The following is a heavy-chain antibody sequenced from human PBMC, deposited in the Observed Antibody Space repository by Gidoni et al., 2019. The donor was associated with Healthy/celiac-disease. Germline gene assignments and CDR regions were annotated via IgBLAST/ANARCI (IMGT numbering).Heavy chain of an antibody. CDR1: GFTFGDYA. CDR2: IRSKAYGGTT. D-gene: IGHD3-16*02. CDR3: TRDPYVWGSYRQGYYFDY. Sequence: EVQLVESGGGLVQPGRSLRLSCTASGFTFGDYAMSWVRQAPGKGLEWVGFIRSKAYGGTTEYAASVKGRFTISRDESKSIAYLQMNSLKTEDTAVYYCTRDPYVWGSYRQGYYFDYWGQGTLVTVSS. J-gene: IGHJ4*02. V-gene: IGHV3-49*04.